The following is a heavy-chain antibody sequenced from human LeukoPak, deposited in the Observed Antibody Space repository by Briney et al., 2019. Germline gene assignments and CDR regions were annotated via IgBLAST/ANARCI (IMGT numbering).Heavy chain of an antibody. CDR3: ARDHCSGGSCFPYYFDY. CDR1: GYTFTGYY. V-gene: IGHV1-2*02. D-gene: IGHD2-15*01. CDR2: INPNSGGT. Sequence: ASVKVSCKASGYTFTGYYMHWVRQAPGQGLEWMGWINPNSGGTNYAQKFRGRVTMTRDTSISTAYMELSRLRSDDTAVYYCARDHCSGGSCFPYYFDYWGQGTLVTVSS. J-gene: IGHJ4*02.